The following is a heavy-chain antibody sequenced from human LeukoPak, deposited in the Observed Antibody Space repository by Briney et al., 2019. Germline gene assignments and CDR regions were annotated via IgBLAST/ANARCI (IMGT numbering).Heavy chain of an antibody. CDR2: LYSGGNT. Sequence: PGGSLRLSCRASGFGVSDNSMSWVRQAPGKGLEWVSVLYSGGNTYYGDSVKGRFTISRHNSKNTLYLQMNSLKPEDTAVYYCAKDRGVFPWGQGTLVTVSS. D-gene: IGHD3-10*01. CDR3: AKDRGVFP. V-gene: IGHV3-53*04. J-gene: IGHJ5*02. CDR1: GFGVSDNS.